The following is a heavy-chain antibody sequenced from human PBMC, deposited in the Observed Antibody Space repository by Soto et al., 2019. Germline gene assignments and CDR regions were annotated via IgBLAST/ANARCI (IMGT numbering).Heavy chain of an antibody. J-gene: IGHJ6*02. CDR1: GFTFSSYS. Sequence: GVLRLSCAASGFTFSSYSMNWVRQAPGKGLEWVSSSSSSSSYIYYADSVKGRFTISRDNAKNSLYLQMNSLRAEDTAVYYCARLLGYCSSTSCPGEGLYYYYGMDVWGQGTTVTVSS. D-gene: IGHD2-2*01. CDR2: SSSSSSYI. CDR3: ARLLGYCSSTSCPGEGLYYYYGMDV. V-gene: IGHV3-21*01.